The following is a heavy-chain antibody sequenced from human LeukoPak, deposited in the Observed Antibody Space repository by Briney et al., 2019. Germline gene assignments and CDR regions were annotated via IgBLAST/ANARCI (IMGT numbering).Heavy chain of an antibody. V-gene: IGHV4-39*07. Sequence: SETLSLTCTVSGGSISSSSYYWGWIRQPPGKGLEWIGSIYYSGSTYYNPSLKSRVTISVDTSKNQFSLKLSSVTAADTAVYYCARGPRGGILFSWGQGTLVTVSS. D-gene: IGHD2/OR15-2a*01. CDR3: ARGPRGGILFS. CDR2: IYYSGST. CDR1: GGSISSSSYY. J-gene: IGHJ4*02.